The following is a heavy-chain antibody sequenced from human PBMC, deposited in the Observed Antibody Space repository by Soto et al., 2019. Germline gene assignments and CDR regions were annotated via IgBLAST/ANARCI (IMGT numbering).Heavy chain of an antibody. D-gene: IGHD5-12*01. CDR1: GGSINTLY. Sequence: SETLSLTCTVFGGSINTLYWSWVLQPAGRGLEWIGRIFSSGSTSFNPSLESRVAMSVDTSKNHFSLNLSSVTAADMAVYYCAREGSYSAYNFAHGIQLWSFDFWGQGALVTVSS. V-gene: IGHV4-4*07. J-gene: IGHJ4*02. CDR2: IFSSGST. CDR3: AREGSYSAYNFAHGIQLWSFDF.